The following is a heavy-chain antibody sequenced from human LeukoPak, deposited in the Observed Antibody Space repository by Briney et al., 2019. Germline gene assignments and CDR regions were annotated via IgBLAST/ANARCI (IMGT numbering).Heavy chain of an antibody. CDR3: ARDCGGYDSTENWFDP. J-gene: IGHJ5*02. CDR2: IYYSGST. D-gene: IGHD3-22*01. Sequence: SETLSLTCTVSGGSISSGGYYWSWIRQHPGKGLEWIGYIYYSGSTYYNPSLKSRVTISVDTSKNQFSLKLSPVTAADTAVYYCARDCGGYDSTENWFDPWGQGTLVTVSS. CDR1: GGSISSGGYY. V-gene: IGHV4-31*03.